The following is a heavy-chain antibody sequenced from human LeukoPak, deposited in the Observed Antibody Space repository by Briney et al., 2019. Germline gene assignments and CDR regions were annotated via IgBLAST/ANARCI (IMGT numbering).Heavy chain of an antibody. J-gene: IGHJ4*02. CDR1: GGSISSSSYY. Sequence: YPSETLSLTCTVSGGSISSSSYYWGWIRQPPGKGLEWIGSIYYSGSTYYNPSLKSRFTISVDTSKNQFSLKLSSVTAADTAVYYCAKVDRDGYNYFDYWGQGTLVTVSS. CDR2: IYYSGST. V-gene: IGHV4-39*07. CDR3: AKVDRDGYNYFDY. D-gene: IGHD5-24*01.